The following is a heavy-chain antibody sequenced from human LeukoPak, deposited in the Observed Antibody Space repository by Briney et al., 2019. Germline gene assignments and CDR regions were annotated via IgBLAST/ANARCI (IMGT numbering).Heavy chain of an antibody. CDR3: ARSYYGSGTSYGMDV. D-gene: IGHD3-10*01. V-gene: IGHV3-7*01. CDR2: IKQDGSEK. J-gene: IGHJ6*02. Sequence: GGSLRLSCAVSGFTFSRHWMSWVRQAPGKRLEWLANIKQDGSEKYYVDSVEGRFTISRDNAKNSLYLRMNSLRAEDTAVYYCARSYYGSGTSYGMDVWGQGTTVTVSS. CDR1: GFTFSRHW.